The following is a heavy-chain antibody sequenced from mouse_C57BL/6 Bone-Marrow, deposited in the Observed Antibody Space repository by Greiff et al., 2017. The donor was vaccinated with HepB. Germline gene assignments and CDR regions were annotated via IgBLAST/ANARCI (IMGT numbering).Heavy chain of an antibody. Sequence: QVQLKESGAELARPGASVKMSCKASGYTFTSYTMHWVKQRPGQGLEWIGYINPSSGYTKYNQKFKDKATLTADKSSSTAYMQLSSLTSEDSADYYCAPTAWFAYWGQGTLVTVSA. CDR1: GYTFTSYT. V-gene: IGHV1-4*01. J-gene: IGHJ3*01. CDR2: INPSSGYT. CDR3: APTAWFAY.